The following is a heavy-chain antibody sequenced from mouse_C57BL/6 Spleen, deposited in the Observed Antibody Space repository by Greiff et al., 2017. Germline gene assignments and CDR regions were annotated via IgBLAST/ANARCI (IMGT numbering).Heavy chain of an antibody. CDR1: GYTFTSYW. CDR2: IDPSDSET. V-gene: IGHV1-52*01. Sequence: QVQLQQPGAELVRPGSSVTLSCKASGYTFTSYWMHCVKPRPIQGLEWIGNIDPSDSETHYNQKFKDKATLTVDKSSSTAYMQLSSLTSEDSAVYYWAREGGLLLRGFYAMDYWGQGTSVTVSS. CDR3: AREGGLLLRGFYAMDY. J-gene: IGHJ4*01. D-gene: IGHD1-1*01.